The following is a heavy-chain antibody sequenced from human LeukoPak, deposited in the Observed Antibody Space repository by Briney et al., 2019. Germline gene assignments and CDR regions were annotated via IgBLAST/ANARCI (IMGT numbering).Heavy chain of an antibody. CDR1: GFTLRSSY. D-gene: IGHD2-2*01. CDR3: VREGYCTIPSCSV. V-gene: IGHV3-53*01. J-gene: IGHJ6*04. Sequence: GGSLRHSCAASGFTLRSSYMSWVRQAPGKGLEWVSILYYDDSADYADSVKGRFTISRDNSKNTLYLQMNSLRAEDTAVYYCVREGYCTIPSCSVWGKGTTVTVSS. CDR2: LYYDDSA.